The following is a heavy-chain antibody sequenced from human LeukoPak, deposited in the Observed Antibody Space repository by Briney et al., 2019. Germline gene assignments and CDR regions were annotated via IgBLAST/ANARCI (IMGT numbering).Heavy chain of an antibody. V-gene: IGHV1-3*04. Sequence: ASVKVSCKTSGYTFISYAMHWVRQAPGQRLEWMGWINTGNGKTEYSQKFQGRVTITRDTSTSTVYMGLSSLRSEDTAVYYCARDGAVIYYGMDVWGQGTAVTVSS. D-gene: IGHD2-21*01. CDR2: INTGNGKT. CDR1: GYTFISYA. CDR3: ARDGAVIYYGMDV. J-gene: IGHJ6*02.